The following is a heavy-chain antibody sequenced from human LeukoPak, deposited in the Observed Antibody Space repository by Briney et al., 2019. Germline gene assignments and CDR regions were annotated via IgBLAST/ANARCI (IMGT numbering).Heavy chain of an antibody. Sequence: GGSLRLSCAASGFTVSNNYMSWVRQAPGKGLEWVSVIYSGDNTYYVESVKGRFTISRDNSKNTLFLQMNRLRAEDTAVYYCAGRRVIDASFDYWGQGTLVTVSS. J-gene: IGHJ4*02. V-gene: IGHV3-66*02. D-gene: IGHD2-21*01. CDR3: AGRRVIDASFDY. CDR1: GFTVSNNY. CDR2: IYSGDNT.